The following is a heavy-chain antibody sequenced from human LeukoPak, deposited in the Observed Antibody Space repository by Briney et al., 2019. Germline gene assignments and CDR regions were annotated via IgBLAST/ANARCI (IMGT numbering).Heavy chain of an antibody. CDR2: ISGSGGST. V-gene: IGHV3-23*01. CDR3: AKVEGYSGYDWGYYFDY. J-gene: IGHJ4*02. Sequence: GGSLRLSCAASGFTFSTYSMNWVRQAPGKGLEWVSAISGSGGSTYYADSMKGRFTISRDNSKNTLYLQMNSLRAEDTAVYYCAKVEGYSGYDWGYYFDYWGQGTLVTVSS. D-gene: IGHD5-12*01. CDR1: GFTFSTYS.